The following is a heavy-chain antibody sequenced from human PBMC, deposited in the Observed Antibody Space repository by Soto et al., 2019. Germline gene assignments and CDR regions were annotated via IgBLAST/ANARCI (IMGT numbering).Heavy chain of an antibody. CDR1: GFTFSGDW. Sequence: EVQLVESGGGLVQPGGSLRLSCAASGFTFSGDWMHWVRQAPGKGLVWVSRINSDGSSSSYADSVKGRFTISRDNAKNTLYLQMNSLGTEDTAVYYCARGPAGYSYVNNWGQGTLATVSS. D-gene: IGHD5-18*01. CDR3: ARGPAGYSYVNN. V-gene: IGHV3-74*01. J-gene: IGHJ4*02. CDR2: INSDGSSS.